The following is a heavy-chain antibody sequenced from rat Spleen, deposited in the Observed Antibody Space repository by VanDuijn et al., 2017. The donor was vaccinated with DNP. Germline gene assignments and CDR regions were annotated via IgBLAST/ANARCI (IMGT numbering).Heavy chain of an antibody. Sequence: EVQLVESGGGLVQPGRSLQLSCVASGFTFSNHDMAWVRQAPTKGLEWVASISPSGDSTYYRDSVKGRFTVSRDNAKGGLYLQMDSLRSEDTATYYCARRGLRRVLDAWGQGTSVTVSS. CDR1: GFTFSNHD. V-gene: IGHV5S23*01. J-gene: IGHJ4*01. CDR2: ISPSGDST. D-gene: IGHD1-11*01. CDR3: ARRGLRRVLDA.